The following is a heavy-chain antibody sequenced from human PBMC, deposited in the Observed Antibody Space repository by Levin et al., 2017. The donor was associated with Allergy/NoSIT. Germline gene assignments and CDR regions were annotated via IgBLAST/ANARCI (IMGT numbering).Heavy chain of an antibody. CDR2: ISKSGST. D-gene: IGHD3-10*02. Sequence: SETLSLTCTVSGAFISNYYWSWIRQPPGKGLEWIGYISKSGSTIYNPSLDSRTIISIDMSKNHFSLRLRAVTAADTAVYDCAPVPVYGMDVWGLGTTVTVS. J-gene: IGHJ6*02. V-gene: IGHV4-59*01. CDR3: APVPVYGMDV. CDR1: GAFISNYY.